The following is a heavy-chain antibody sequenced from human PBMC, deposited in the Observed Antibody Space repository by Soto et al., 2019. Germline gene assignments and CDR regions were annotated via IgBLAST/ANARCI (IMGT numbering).Heavy chain of an antibody. D-gene: IGHD3-22*01. J-gene: IGHJ4*02. CDR2: ISGSGGST. CDR3: AKDPHYDSSGPVDY. Sequence: GGSLRLSCAASGFTFSSYAMSWVRQAPGKGLEWVSAISGSGGSTYYADSVKGRFTISRDNSKNTLYLQMNSLRAEDTAVYYCAKDPHYDSSGPVDYWGQGTLVTVSS. V-gene: IGHV3-23*01. CDR1: GFTFSSYA.